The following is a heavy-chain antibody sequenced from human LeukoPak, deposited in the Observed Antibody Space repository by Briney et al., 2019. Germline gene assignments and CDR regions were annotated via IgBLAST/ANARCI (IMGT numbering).Heavy chain of an antibody. Sequence: GESLKISCKGSGYSFTSYWIGWVRQMPGKGLEWMGIIYPGDSDTRYSPSFQGQVTISADKSISTAYLQWSSLKASDTAMYYCARCLRYSSAYYHFDAFDIWGQGTMVTVSS. V-gene: IGHV5-51*01. J-gene: IGHJ3*02. CDR3: ARCLRYSSAYYHFDAFDI. CDR1: GYSFTSYW. CDR2: IYPGDSDT. D-gene: IGHD3-22*01.